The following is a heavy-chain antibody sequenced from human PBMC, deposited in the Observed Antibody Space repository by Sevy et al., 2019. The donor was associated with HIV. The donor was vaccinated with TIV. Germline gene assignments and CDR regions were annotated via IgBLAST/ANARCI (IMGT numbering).Heavy chain of an antibody. CDR2: IYYNGHI. CDR1: GGSITSLY. D-gene: IGHD1-26*01. Sequence: SETLSLTCTVSGGSITSLYWNWIRQPPGKGLEWIANIYYNGHINYNPSLKSRVTLSFDPSKNQFSLRLSSVTAADTAMYYCAGENAWGRGYSWGQGTLVTVSS. CDR3: AGENAWGRGYS. J-gene: IGHJ4*02. V-gene: IGHV4-59*08.